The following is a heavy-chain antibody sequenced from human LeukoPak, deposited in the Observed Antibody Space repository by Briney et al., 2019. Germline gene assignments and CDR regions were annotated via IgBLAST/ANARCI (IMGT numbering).Heavy chain of an antibody. CDR3: ARECDYYGSGSYCWFDP. D-gene: IGHD3-10*01. CDR1: GGTFSSYA. Sequence: SVKVSCKASGGTFSSYAISWVRQTPGQGLEWMGGIIPIFGTANYAQKFQGRVTITADKSTSTAYMELSSLRSEDTAVYYCARECDYYGSGSYCWFDPWGQGTLVTVSS. V-gene: IGHV1-69*06. J-gene: IGHJ5*02. CDR2: IIPIFGTA.